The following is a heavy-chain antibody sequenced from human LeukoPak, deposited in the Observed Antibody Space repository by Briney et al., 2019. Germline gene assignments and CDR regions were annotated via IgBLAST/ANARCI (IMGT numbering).Heavy chain of an antibody. J-gene: IGHJ4*02. CDR3: ARQNPAAAGQGLDY. V-gene: IGHV4-59*08. CDR2: IYYSGVT. Sequence: SETLSLTCSVSGGSITGYYWSWIRQPPGQGLEWIGYIYYSGVTNYNPSLKSRVTISVDTSKNQFSLNLSSVTATDTAVYYCARQNPAAAGQGLDYWGQGALVTVSS. CDR1: GGSITGYY. D-gene: IGHD6-13*01.